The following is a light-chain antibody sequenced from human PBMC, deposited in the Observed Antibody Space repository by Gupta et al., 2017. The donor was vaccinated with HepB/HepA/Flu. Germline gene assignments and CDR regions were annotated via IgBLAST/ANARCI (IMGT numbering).Light chain of an antibody. CDR2: GSS. CDR3: QQSYRTPWT. CDR1: QRISTY. V-gene: IGKV1-39*01. J-gene: IGKJ1*01. Sequence: DIQMTQSPSSLSASVGDRVTITCRASQRISTYLNWYQQKTGKAPKLLIYGSSSLQSRVPLRFSGSGSGTECTLTISSLQPEDFATDDCQQSYRTPWTFGQGTKVEIK.